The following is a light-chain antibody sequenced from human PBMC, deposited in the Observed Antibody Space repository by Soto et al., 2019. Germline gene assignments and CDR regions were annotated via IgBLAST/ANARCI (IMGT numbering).Light chain of an antibody. J-gene: IGKJ1*01. V-gene: IGKV1-5*03. CDR2: KGS. CDR3: QGYRT. Sequence: IQMTQSPSTLSASVGDRVTITCRASQSIGTWLAWYQQKPGKAPKVLIQKGSFLESGVPSRISGSGSGTEFTLTISGLQPDDFATYYCQGYRTFGQGTKVDIK. CDR1: QSIGTW.